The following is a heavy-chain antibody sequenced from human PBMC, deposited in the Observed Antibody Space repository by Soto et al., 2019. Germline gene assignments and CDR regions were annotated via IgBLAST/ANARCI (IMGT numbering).Heavy chain of an antibody. Sequence: SETLSLTCTVSGGSISSYYWSWIRQPPGKGLEWIGYIYYSGSTNYNPSLKSRVTISVDTSKNQFSLKLSSVTAADTAVYYCARSIREYSGYGSGFFDYWGQGTLVTVSS. CDR3: ARSIREYSGYGSGFFDY. V-gene: IGHV4-59*01. D-gene: IGHD5-12*01. CDR1: GGSISSYY. CDR2: IYYSGST. J-gene: IGHJ4*02.